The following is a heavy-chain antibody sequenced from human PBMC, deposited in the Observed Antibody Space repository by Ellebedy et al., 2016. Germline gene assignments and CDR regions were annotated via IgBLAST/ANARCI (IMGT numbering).Heavy chain of an antibody. Sequence: SVKVSCXAYGRTLSSYAISWVRQAPGQGLEWMGGIIPIFGTANYAQKFQGRVTITADESTSTAYMELSSLRSEDTAVYYCAALESGLTVLRGWFNPWGQGTLVTVSS. D-gene: IGHD4-11*01. CDR3: AALESGLTVLRGWFNP. V-gene: IGHV1-69*13. CDR1: GRTLSSYA. J-gene: IGHJ5*02. CDR2: IIPIFGTA.